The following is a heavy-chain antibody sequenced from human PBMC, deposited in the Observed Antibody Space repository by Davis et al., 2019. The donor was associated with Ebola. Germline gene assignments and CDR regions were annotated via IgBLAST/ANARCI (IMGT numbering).Heavy chain of an antibody. D-gene: IGHD3-16*01. J-gene: IGHJ4*02. CDR2: IYYSGST. CDR1: GGSISSYY. CDR3: ATLSSGGY. V-gene: IGHV4-59*08. Sequence: PSETLSLTCTVSGGSISSYYWSWIRQPPGKGLEWIGYIYYSGSTNYNPSLKSRVTISVDTSKNQFSLKLSSVTAADTAVYYCATLSSGGYWGQGTLVTVSS.